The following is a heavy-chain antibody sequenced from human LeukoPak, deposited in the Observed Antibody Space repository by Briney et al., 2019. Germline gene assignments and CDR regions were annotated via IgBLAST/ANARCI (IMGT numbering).Heavy chain of an antibody. Sequence: GGSLRLSCAASGFTFSSYAISWVRQAPGKGLEWVSAITGSGGSTYYADSVKGRFTISRDNSKSTLYLQMNSLRAEDTAVYYCALSSGWYNPRNLDYWGQGTLVTVSS. CDR3: ALSSGWYNPRNLDY. J-gene: IGHJ4*02. V-gene: IGHV3-23*01. CDR2: ITGSGGST. D-gene: IGHD6-19*01. CDR1: GFTFSSYA.